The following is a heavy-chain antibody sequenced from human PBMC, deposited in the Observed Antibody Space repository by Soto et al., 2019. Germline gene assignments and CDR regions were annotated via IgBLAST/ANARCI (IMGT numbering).Heavy chain of an antibody. CDR3: ASYFWSGYNYYYYGMDA. J-gene: IGHJ6*02. CDR1: GGSISSGDYH. D-gene: IGHD3-3*01. V-gene: IGHV4-30-4*01. Sequence: NPSETLSLTFTVSGGSISSGDYHWSWIRQPPGKGLEWIGYIYYSRSTYYNPSLKSRVTISVDTSKNKFSLKLSSVTAADTAVYYCASYFWSGYNYYYYGMDAWGQGTTVTVSS. CDR2: IYYSRST.